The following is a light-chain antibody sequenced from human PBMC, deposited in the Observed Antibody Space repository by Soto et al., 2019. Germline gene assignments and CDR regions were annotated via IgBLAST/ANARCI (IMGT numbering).Light chain of an antibody. Sequence: DIELTQSPATLSLSLGERATISCRASHSVSSGFLAWYQQKPGQAPRLLIYDASSRATGIPDRFSGGGSGTDFTLTISRLEPEDFAVYYCQQFSSYPLTFGGGTKVDIK. J-gene: IGKJ4*01. CDR1: HSVSSGF. CDR3: QQFSSYPLT. V-gene: IGKV3-20*01. CDR2: DAS.